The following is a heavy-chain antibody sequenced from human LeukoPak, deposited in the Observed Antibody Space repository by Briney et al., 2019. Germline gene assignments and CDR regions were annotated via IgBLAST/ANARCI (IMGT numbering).Heavy chain of an antibody. D-gene: IGHD4-17*01. CDR3: ARDLVFYGSSFDP. V-gene: IGHV3-21*04. CDR2: ISTTSGNI. CDR1: GFTFSSYS. Sequence: GGSLRLSCAASGFTFSSYSMNWVRQAPGKGLEWVAAISTTSGNIYYADSVKGRFTISRDNAKNSLYLQMNSLRAEDTAVYYCARDLVFYGSSFDPWGQGTLVTVSS. J-gene: IGHJ5*02.